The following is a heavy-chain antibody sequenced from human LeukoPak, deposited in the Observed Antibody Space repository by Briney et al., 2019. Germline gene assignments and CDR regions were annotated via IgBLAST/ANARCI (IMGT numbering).Heavy chain of an antibody. CDR1: GFTFDDYA. CDR3: AAQLWPNEPFDY. J-gene: IGHJ4*02. V-gene: IGHV3-23*01. Sequence: PGGSLRLSCAASGFTFDDYAMHWVRQAPGKGLEWVSAISGSGGSTYYADSVKGRFTISRDNSKNTLYLQMNSLRAEDTAVYYCAAQLWPNEPFDYWGQGTLVTVSS. D-gene: IGHD5-18*01. CDR2: ISGSGGST.